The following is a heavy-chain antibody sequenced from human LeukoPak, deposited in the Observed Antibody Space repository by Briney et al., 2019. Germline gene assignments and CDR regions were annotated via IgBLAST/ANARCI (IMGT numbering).Heavy chain of an antibody. Sequence: GGSLRLSCAASGFTFDDYAMHWVRQAPGKGLEWVSGISWNSGSIGYADPVKGRFTISRDNAKNSLYLQMNSLRAEDTAVYYCAKDRDSSGPNWFDPWGQGTLVTVSS. CDR1: GFTFDDYA. V-gene: IGHV3-9*01. D-gene: IGHD6-19*01. CDR2: ISWNSGSI. CDR3: AKDRDSSGPNWFDP. J-gene: IGHJ5*02.